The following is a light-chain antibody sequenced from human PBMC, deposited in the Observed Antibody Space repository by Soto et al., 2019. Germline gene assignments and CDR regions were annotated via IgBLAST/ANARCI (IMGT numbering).Light chain of an antibody. CDR1: QSISSW. CDR3: AQYNSFPLT. V-gene: IGKV1-5*03. Sequence: DIQMTQSPATLSASVGDRFTITCRASQSISSWLAWYQKKPGKAPTVLIYKATILASGVPSRFSRSGSGTDVTLTISSLQPDDFAADYCAQYNSFPLTFGGGTKVEVK. J-gene: IGKJ4*01. CDR2: KAT.